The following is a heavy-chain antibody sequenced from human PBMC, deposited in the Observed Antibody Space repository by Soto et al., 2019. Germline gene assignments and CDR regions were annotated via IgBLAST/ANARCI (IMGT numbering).Heavy chain of an antibody. Sequence: SVKVSCKASGDIFDNYAISWVRQAPGQGLEWLGGISPVIGTTHYAQRLQGRLTITADRSTMTTYMELSGLKSEDTAIYFCARDYSGYDPALNRFDPWGQGTLVTVSS. D-gene: IGHD5-12*01. CDR2: ISPVIGTT. V-gene: IGHV1-69*06. J-gene: IGHJ5*02. CDR1: GDIFDNYA. CDR3: ARDYSGYDPALNRFDP.